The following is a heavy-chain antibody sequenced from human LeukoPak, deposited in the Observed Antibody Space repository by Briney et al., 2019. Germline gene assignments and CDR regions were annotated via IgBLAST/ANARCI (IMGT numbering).Heavy chain of an antibody. CDR2: ISRSGDII. CDR3: AGGVSMMIAENDY. V-gene: IGHV3-11*04. J-gene: IGHJ4*02. CDR1: GFTFSDSA. Sequence: GGSLRLSCAASGFTFSDSAMSWVRQAPGKGLEWVSYISRSGDIIFYADSVKGRFTISRDNAKNSLYLQMNSLRAEDTAVYYCAGGVSMMIAENDYWGQGTLVTVSS. D-gene: IGHD2-8*02.